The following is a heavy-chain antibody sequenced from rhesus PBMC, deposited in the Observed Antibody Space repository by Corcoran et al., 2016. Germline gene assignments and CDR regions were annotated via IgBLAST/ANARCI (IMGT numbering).Heavy chain of an antibody. Sequence: EVQLVQSGAEVKKPGASVKISCKASGYTFTDYYLHWVRQAPGKGLEWKGRVDTEDGEAIHAQKYQDRVTITADTSTDTAYMELSSLRSGDTAVYYCATGGYSGSLRWYSNFDYWGQGVLVTVSS. J-gene: IGHJ4*01. CDR2: VDTEDGEA. CDR1: GYTFTDYY. CDR3: ATGGYSGSLRWYSNFDY. V-gene: IGHV1-111*02. D-gene: IGHD6-25*01.